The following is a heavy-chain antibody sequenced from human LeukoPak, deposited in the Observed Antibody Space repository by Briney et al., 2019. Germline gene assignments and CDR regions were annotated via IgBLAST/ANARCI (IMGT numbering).Heavy chain of an antibody. D-gene: IGHD3-10*01. CDR2: IKTDGSEK. CDR3: TSIGGSGSYYNGRY. Sequence: PGGSLRLSCAASGFTFSDYWMTWVRQAPGKGLEWLANIKTDGSEKYYVDSVKGRFTISRDNAKQSLYLQMNSLRAEDTAVYYCTSIGGSGSYYNGRYWGQGTLVTVSS. V-gene: IGHV3-7*01. J-gene: IGHJ4*02. CDR1: GFTFSDYW.